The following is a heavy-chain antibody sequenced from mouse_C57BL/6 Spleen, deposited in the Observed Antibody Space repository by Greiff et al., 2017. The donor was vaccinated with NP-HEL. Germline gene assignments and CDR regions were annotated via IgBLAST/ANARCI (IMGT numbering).Heavy chain of an antibody. CDR2: IYPRSGTT. CDR3: ARRGTTVVEDYYAMDY. V-gene: IGHV1-81*01. CDR1: GYTFTSYG. Sequence: QVQLKESGAELARPGASVKLSCKASGYTFTSYGISWVKQRTGQGLEWIGEIYPRSGTTYYNEKFKGKATLTADKSSSTAYMELRSLTSEDAAVYFCARRGTTVVEDYYAMDYWGQGTSVTVSS. J-gene: IGHJ4*01. D-gene: IGHD1-1*01.